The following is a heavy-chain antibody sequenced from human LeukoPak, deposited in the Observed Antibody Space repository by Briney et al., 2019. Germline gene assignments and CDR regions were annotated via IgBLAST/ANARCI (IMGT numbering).Heavy chain of an antibody. CDR2: FDPEDGET. V-gene: IGHV1-24*01. Sequence: ASVKVSCKVSGYTLTELSMHWVRQAPGKGLEWMGGFDPEDGETIYAQKFQGRVTMTEDTSTDTAYMELSSLRSEDTAVYYCATARRSGSYSVYDAFDIWGQGTMVTVSS. J-gene: IGHJ3*02. CDR1: GYTLTELS. D-gene: IGHD1-26*01. CDR3: ATARRSGSYSVYDAFDI.